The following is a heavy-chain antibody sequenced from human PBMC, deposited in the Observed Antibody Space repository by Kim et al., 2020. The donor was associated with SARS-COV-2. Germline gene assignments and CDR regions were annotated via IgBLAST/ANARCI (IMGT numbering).Heavy chain of an antibody. Sequence: QKFQGRVTMTRNTSISTAYMELSSLRSEDTAVYYCARGRSWYSGYYGMDVWGQGTTVTVSS. J-gene: IGHJ6*02. D-gene: IGHD1-26*01. V-gene: IGHV1-8*01. CDR3: ARGRSWYSGYYGMDV.